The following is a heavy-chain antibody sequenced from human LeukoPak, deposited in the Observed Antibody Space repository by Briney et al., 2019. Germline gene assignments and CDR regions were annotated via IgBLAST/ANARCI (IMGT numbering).Heavy chain of an antibody. CDR1: GGSISRYY. Sequence: SETLSLTCTVSGGSISRYYWSWIRQPPGKGLEWIGYIYYNGSTNYNPSLKSRVTISVDTSKNQFSLKLSSVTAADTAVYYCTRLNLPANIGAFDIWGQGAVVTVSS. J-gene: IGHJ3*02. V-gene: IGHV4-59*08. CDR3: TRLNLPANIGAFDI. D-gene: IGHD2-2*01. CDR2: IYYNGST.